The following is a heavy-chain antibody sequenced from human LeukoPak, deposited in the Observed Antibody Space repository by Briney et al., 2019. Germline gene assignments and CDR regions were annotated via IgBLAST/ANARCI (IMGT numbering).Heavy chain of an antibody. Sequence: GGSLRLSCAASGFTFDDYAMHWVRQAPGKGLEWVSGISWGSDSVDYADSEKGRFTISRDNAKSSLYLQMNSLRADDTALYYCAKDWSYGGNSWKYFGSWGQGILVTVSS. CDR3: AKDWSYGGNSWKYFGS. J-gene: IGHJ4*02. D-gene: IGHD4-23*01. CDR2: ISWGSDSV. V-gene: IGHV3-9*01. CDR1: GFTFDDYA.